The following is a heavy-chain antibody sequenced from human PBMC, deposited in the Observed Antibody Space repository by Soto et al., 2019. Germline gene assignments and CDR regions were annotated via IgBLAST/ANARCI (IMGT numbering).Heavy chain of an antibody. CDR2: IYYSGST. CDR3: SRRRRGMATIEFAY. J-gene: IGHJ4*02. Sequence: PSETLSLTCTVSGGSISSGDYYWSWIRQPPGKGLEWIGYIYYSGSTYYNPSLKSRVTISVDTSKNQFSLKLSSVTAADTAVYYCSRRRRGMATIEFAYWGQGTLVTVSS. D-gene: IGHD5-12*01. V-gene: IGHV4-30-4*01. CDR1: GGSISSGDYY.